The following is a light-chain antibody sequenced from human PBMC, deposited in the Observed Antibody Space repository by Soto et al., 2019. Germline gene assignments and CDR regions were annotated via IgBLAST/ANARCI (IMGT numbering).Light chain of an antibody. CDR2: GAS. CDR3: QQYSNWPSWT. V-gene: IGKV3-15*01. CDR1: QSVSSF. Sequence: EKVMTQSPATLSMSPGERATLSCRASQSVSSFLAWYQQKPGQAPRLLIYGASTRATGLPARCSGSGSGTEYTLTISSLQSEDVAVYYCQQYSNWPSWTFGQGTKVEVK. J-gene: IGKJ1*01.